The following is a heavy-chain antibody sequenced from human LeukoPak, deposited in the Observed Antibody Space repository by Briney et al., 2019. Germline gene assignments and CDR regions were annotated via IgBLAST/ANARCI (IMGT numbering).Heavy chain of an antibody. Sequence: PGGSLGLSCAASGFTFSSYSMNWVRQAPGKGLEWVSSISSSSSYIYYADSVKGRFTISRDNAKNSLYLQMNSLRAEGTAVYYCARGGSGWPIYFDYWGQGTLVTVSS. CDR1: GFTFSSYS. V-gene: IGHV3-21*01. CDR3: ARGGSGWPIYFDY. CDR2: ISSSSSYI. D-gene: IGHD6-19*01. J-gene: IGHJ4*02.